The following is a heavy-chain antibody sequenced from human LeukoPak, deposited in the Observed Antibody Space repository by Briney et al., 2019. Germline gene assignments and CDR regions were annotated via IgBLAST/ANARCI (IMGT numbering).Heavy chain of an antibody. CDR3: AKPRFKVGATLFDY. V-gene: IGHV3-33*06. Sequence: PGGSLRLSCAASGFTFSSYGMHWVRQAPGKGLEWVAVIWYDGSNKYYADSVKGRFTISRDNSKNTLYLQMNSLRAEDTAVYYCAKPRFKVGATLFDYWGQGTLVTVSS. D-gene: IGHD1-26*01. J-gene: IGHJ4*02. CDR2: IWYDGSNK. CDR1: GFTFSSYG.